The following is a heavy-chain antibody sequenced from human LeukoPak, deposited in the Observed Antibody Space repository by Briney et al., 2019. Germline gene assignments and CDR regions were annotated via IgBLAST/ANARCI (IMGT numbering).Heavy chain of an antibody. CDR1: GGSFSGYY. D-gene: IGHD1-7*01. V-gene: IGHV4-34*01. CDR2: INHSGST. CDR3: ARREYYGTMDY. J-gene: IGHJ4*02. Sequence: PSETLSLTCAVYGGSFSGYYWSWIRQPPGKGLEWIGEINHSGSTNYNPSLKSRVTISVDTSKNQFSLKLSSVTAADTAVYYCARREYYGTMDYWGQGTLVTVSS.